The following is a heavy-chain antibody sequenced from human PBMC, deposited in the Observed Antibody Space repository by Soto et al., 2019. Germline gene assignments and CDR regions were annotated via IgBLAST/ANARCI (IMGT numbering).Heavy chain of an antibody. Sequence: PVGSLRLSCAASGFTFSSYAMSWVRQAPGKGLEWVSAISGSGGSTYYADSVKGRFTISRDNSKNTLYLQMNSLRAEDTAVYYCAKSPHYYDNSGYHWGQGTLVTVSS. D-gene: IGHD3-22*01. CDR3: AKSPHYYDNSGYH. CDR1: GFTFSSYA. J-gene: IGHJ4*02. V-gene: IGHV3-23*01. CDR2: ISGSGGST.